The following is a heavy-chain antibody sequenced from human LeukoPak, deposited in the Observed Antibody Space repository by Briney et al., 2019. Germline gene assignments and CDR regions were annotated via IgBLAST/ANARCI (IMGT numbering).Heavy chain of an antibody. CDR2: IYYSGST. V-gene: IGHV4-59*08. D-gene: IGHD3-22*01. Sequence: SETLSLTCTVSGGSISSYYWSWIRQPPGKGLEWIGDIYYSGSTNYAHSLKSRFTISIDTSKNQFSLKLSTVTAADTAVYYCARHGSYYDSSGYYGYFDYWGQGTLVTVSS. J-gene: IGHJ4*02. CDR1: GGSISSYY. CDR3: ARHGSYYDSSGYYGYFDY.